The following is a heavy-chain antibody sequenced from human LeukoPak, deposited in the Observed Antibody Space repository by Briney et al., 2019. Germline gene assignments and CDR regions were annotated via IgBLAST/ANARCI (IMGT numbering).Heavy chain of an antibody. V-gene: IGHV4-30-4*08. D-gene: IGHD5-24*01. Sequence: SETLSLTCTVSGGSISSGDYYWSWIRQPPGKGLEWIGYIYYSGSTYYNPSLKSRVTISVDTSKNQFSLKLSSVTAADTAVYYCARVAAATTNPRFDYWGQGTLGTVSS. J-gene: IGHJ4*02. CDR3: ARVAAATTNPRFDY. CDR2: IYYSGST. CDR1: GGSISSGDYY.